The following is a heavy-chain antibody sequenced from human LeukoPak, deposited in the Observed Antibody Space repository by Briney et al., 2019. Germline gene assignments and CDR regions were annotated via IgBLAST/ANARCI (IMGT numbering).Heavy chain of an antibody. CDR2: ISGSGGST. CDR3: AKERFERKDYFDY. CDR1: GFTFSSYG. D-gene: IGHD3-10*01. J-gene: IGHJ4*02. Sequence: SGGSLRLSCAASGFTFSSYGMSWVRQAPGKGLEWVSAISGSGGSTYYADSVKGRFTISRDNSKNTLYLQMNSLRAEDTAVYYCAKERFERKDYFDYWGQGTLVTVSS. V-gene: IGHV3-23*01.